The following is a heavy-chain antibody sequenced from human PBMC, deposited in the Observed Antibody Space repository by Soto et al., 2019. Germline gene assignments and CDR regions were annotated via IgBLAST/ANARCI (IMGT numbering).Heavy chain of an antibody. CDR2: IYYSGST. CDR1: GGSISSYY. V-gene: IGHV4-59*01. D-gene: IGHD5-12*01. Sequence: SETLSLPCTVSGGSISSYYWTWLRQPPGKGLEWIGYIYYSGSTNYNPSLNSRVTISVDTSKNQFSLKLSSVTAADTAVYYCARSYLATIIDYWGQGTLVTVSS. J-gene: IGHJ4*02. CDR3: ARSYLATIIDY.